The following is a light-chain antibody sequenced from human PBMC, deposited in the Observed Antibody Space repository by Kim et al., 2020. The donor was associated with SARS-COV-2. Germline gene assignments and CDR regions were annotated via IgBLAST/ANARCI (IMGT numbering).Light chain of an antibody. V-gene: IGKV1-39*01. CDR2: AAS. CDR1: QSSSSH. CDR3: QQGYSSPQIT. Sequence: SVGDRVIITCRTSQSSSSHLNWYQQKPRKAPKLLIYAASNLQSGVPSRFSGSGSGTEFTLTIRSLQPEDSATYYCQQGYSSPQITFGQGTRLEIK. J-gene: IGKJ5*01.